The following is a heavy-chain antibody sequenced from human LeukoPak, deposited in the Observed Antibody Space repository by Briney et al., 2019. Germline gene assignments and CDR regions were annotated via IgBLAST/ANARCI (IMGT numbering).Heavy chain of an antibody. CDR2: ISAYNGNT. J-gene: IGHJ5*02. Sequence: ASVKVSCKASGYIFTSYGISWVRQAPGQGLEWMGWISAYNGNTNYAEKLQGRVTMTTDTSTSTAYMELRSLRSDDTAVYYCARANMVRGVGSFFDRNWFDPWGQGTLVTVST. D-gene: IGHD3-10*01. CDR3: ARANMVRGVGSFFDRNWFDP. V-gene: IGHV1-18*01. CDR1: GYIFTSYG.